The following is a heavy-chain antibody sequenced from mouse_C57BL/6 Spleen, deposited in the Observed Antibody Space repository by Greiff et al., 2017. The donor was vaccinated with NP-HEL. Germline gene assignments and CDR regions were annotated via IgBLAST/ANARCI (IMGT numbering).Heavy chain of an antibody. Sequence: QVQLQQPGAELVMPGASVKLSCKASGYTFTSYWMHWVKQRPGQGLKWIGEIDPSDSYTNYNQKFKGKSTLTVDKSSSTAYMQLSSLTSEDSAVYYCARRTSYSYYAMDYWGQGTSVTVSS. CDR2: IDPSDSYT. D-gene: IGHD1-1*01. V-gene: IGHV1-69*01. J-gene: IGHJ4*01. CDR3: ARRTSYSYYAMDY. CDR1: GYTFTSYW.